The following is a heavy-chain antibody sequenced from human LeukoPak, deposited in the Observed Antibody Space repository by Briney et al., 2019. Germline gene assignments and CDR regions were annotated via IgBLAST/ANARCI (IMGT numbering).Heavy chain of an antibody. CDR3: ARFEVNHEDSSSYSYFDF. V-gene: IGHV5-51*01. D-gene: IGHD3-22*01. Sequence: GESLQISCRGSGYIFINFWIGWGRQMPGKGLEWMGIIYPDDSDIRFSPSFQGQVTISVDKSIDTAYLQWSSLKASDTAMYYCARFEVNHEDSSSYSYFDFWGQGTLVTVSS. CDR2: IYPDDSDI. J-gene: IGHJ4*02. CDR1: GYIFINFW.